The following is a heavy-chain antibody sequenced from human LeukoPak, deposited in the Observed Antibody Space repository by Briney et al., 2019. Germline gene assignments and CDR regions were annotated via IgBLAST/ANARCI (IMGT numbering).Heavy chain of an antibody. Sequence: GRSLRLSCAASGFTFTHYAMHWVRQTPGKGLEWVAVIFYDGTIQYYSDSVRGRLIVSRDNPKNTLYLQMNSLRAEDTAVYYCARAETGGYYGSGGNWFDPWGQGTLVTVSS. D-gene: IGHD3-10*01. CDR2: IFYDGTIQ. CDR3: ARAETGGYYGSGGNWFDP. CDR1: GFTFTHYA. J-gene: IGHJ5*02. V-gene: IGHV3-30*03.